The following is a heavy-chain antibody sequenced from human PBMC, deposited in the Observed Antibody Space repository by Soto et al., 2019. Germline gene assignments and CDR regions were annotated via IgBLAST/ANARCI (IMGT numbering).Heavy chain of an antibody. Sequence: GSVKVSFKASGYPFTSYYMHLARQAPGQGLEWMGIINPSGGSTSYAQKFQGRVTMTRDTSTSTVYMELSSLRSEDTAVYYCATEPYDILTGYTLWGKGNLVTVSS. D-gene: IGHD3-9*01. CDR1: GYPFTSYY. CDR3: ATEPYDILTGYTL. CDR2: INPSGGST. J-gene: IGHJ4*02. V-gene: IGHV1-46*01.